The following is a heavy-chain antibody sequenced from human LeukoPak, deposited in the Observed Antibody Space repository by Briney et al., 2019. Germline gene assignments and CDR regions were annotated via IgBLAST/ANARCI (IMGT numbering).Heavy chain of an antibody. Sequence: GGSLRLSCAASAFTFSNYNMIWVRQAPGKGLEWVSSISSSATYIYYADSVKGRFTISRDDAKHSLFLQMNSLRAEDTAVYYCTTADLTGYYGEDYWGQGTLVTVSS. CDR1: AFTFSNYN. V-gene: IGHV3-21*01. CDR3: TTADLTGYYGEDY. J-gene: IGHJ4*02. CDR2: ISSSATYI. D-gene: IGHD3-9*01.